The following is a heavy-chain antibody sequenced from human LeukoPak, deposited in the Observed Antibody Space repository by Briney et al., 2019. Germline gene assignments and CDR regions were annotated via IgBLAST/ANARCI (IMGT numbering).Heavy chain of an antibody. CDR3: ARPSPTGYYPRWFDP. V-gene: IGHV4-39*01. D-gene: IGHD3-9*01. CDR2: TDYSGST. J-gene: IGHJ5*02. Sequence: SETLSLTCTVSGGSIRSSSYYWGWIRQPPGKGLEWIGSTDYSGSTYYNPSLKSRVTISVDTSKNQFSLKLSSVTAADTAVYYCARPSPTGYYPRWFDPWGQGTLVTVSS. CDR1: GGSIRSSSYY.